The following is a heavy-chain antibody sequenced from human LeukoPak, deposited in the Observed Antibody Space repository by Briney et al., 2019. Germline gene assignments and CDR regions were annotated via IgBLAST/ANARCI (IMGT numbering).Heavy chain of an antibody. CDR3: AKERSSWSLHYYMDV. J-gene: IGHJ6*03. CDR2: IYSGGST. D-gene: IGHD6-13*01. V-gene: IGHV3-66*01. Sequence: GGSLRLSCAASGFTVSSNYMSWVRQAPGKGLEWVSVIYSGGSTYYADSVKGRFTISRDNSKNALYLQMNGLRAEDTAVYYCAKERSSWSLHYYMDVWGKGTTVTVSS. CDR1: GFTVSSNY.